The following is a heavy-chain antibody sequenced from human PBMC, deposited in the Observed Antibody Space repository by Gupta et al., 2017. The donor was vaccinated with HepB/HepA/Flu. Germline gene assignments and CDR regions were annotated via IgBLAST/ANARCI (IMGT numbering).Heavy chain of an antibody. CDR1: GGSISSYY. D-gene: IGHD1-26*01. J-gene: IGHJ4*02. V-gene: IGHV4-59*01. CDR3: ARVVRNSGSYYTPRAKSYYFDY. CDR2: IYYSGST. Sequence: QVQLQESGPGLVQPSETLSLTCTVSGGSISSYYLSWLRQPPGQGLEWIGYIYYSGSTNYNPSPKSRVTISVDTSKNQFSLKLSSVTAADTAVYYCARVVRNSGSYYTPRAKSYYFDYWGQGTLVTVSS.